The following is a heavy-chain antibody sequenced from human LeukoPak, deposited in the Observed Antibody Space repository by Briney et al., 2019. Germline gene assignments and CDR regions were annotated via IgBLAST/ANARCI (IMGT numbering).Heavy chain of an antibody. CDR3: AKDQGYYGSGSYKEYFQH. D-gene: IGHD3-10*01. CDR1: GFTFSSYA. Sequence: PGRSLRLSCAASGFTFSSYAMHWVRQAPGKGLEWVSAISGSGDSTYYADSVKGRFTTSRDNSKNTLYLQMNSLRAEDTAVYYCAKDQGYYGSGSYKEYFQHWGQGTLVTVSS. CDR2: ISGSGDST. V-gene: IGHV3-23*01. J-gene: IGHJ1*01.